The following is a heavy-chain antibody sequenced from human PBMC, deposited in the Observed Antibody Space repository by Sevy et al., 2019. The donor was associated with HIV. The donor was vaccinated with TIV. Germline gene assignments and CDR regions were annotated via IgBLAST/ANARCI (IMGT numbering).Heavy chain of an antibody. D-gene: IGHD1-26*01. CDR2: IWHDGSNK. Sequence: GGSLRLSCAASGFTFNFHGMHWVRQAPGKGLEWVVFIWHDGSNKYMAYSVKGRFTISRDNSKNTLFLQMNSLTVEDTAVYYCARETDNRARWLDPWGQGTLVTVSS. J-gene: IGHJ5*02. CDR3: ARETDNRARWLDP. V-gene: IGHV3-30*02. CDR1: GFTFNFHG.